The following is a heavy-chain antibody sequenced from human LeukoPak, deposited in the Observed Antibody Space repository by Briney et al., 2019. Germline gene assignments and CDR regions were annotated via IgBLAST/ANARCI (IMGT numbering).Heavy chain of an antibody. CDR2: VKQDGTEK. J-gene: IGHJ4*02. D-gene: IGHD6-13*01. CDR1: GFTFRDYW. V-gene: IGHV3-7*01. Sequence: GGSLRLSCEASGFTFRDYWMTWVRQAPGKGLEWVANVKQDGTEKFYVDSVKGRFTISRDNGKNSLYLQMNSLRVEDTAIYCARAGGTSWADYWGQGTLVTVSS. CDR3: ARAGGTSWADY.